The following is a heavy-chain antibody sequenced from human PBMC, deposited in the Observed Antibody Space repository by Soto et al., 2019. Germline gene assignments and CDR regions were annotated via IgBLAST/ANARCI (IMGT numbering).Heavy chain of an antibody. CDR2: ISYSGAT. Sequence: QVQLQESGPGLVKPSETLSLTCSVSGGSVSGDKNYWSWIRQSPGKGLEWIGFISYSGATIYNPSLKSRLTISVDRSKNQFSQRLSSVTASDTALYYCATSPRFAFDFWGQGTTVIVSS. CDR3: ATSPRFAFDF. V-gene: IGHV4-61*01. D-gene: IGHD3-16*01. CDR1: GGSVSGDKNY. J-gene: IGHJ3*01.